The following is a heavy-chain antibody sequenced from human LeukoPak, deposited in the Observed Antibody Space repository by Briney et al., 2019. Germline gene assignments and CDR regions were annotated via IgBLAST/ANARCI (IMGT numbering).Heavy chain of an antibody. Sequence: ASVKVSCKASGYTFTSYYMHWVPQAPGQGVEWMGIINPSGGSTSYAQKFQGRVTMSRDTSTSTVYMELSSLRSEDTAVYYCATSAAGMMSVDYWGQGTLVTVSS. CDR2: INPSGGST. V-gene: IGHV1-46*01. CDR1: GYTFTSYY. CDR3: ATSAAGMMSVDY. D-gene: IGHD6-13*01. J-gene: IGHJ4*02.